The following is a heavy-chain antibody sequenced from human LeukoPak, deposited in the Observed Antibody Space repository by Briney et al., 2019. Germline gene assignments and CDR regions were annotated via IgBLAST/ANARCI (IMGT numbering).Heavy chain of an antibody. CDR2: ISGSGGSA. D-gene: IGHD6-13*01. CDR3: ATHSAAGNLYFNWFDP. V-gene: IGHV3-23*01. Sequence: GGSLRLSCAASGFTLSSYAMSWVRQAPGKGLEWVSAISGSGGSAYYADSVKGRFTISRDNSKNTLYLQMNSLRAEDTAVYYCATHSAAGNLYFNWFDPWGQGTLVTVSS. J-gene: IGHJ5*02. CDR1: GFTLSSYA.